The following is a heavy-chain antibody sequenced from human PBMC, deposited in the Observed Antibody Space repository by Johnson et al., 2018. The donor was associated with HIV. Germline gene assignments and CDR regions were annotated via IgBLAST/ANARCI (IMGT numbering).Heavy chain of an antibody. CDR3: AKDPNYYDSSGYHTLPFDI. CDR1: GFTFTNAW. CDR2: IWYDGSNK. V-gene: IGHV3-30*02. Sequence: QVQVVESGGGLVQPGGSLRLSCVASGFTFTNAWMTWVRQAPGKGLEWVAVIWYDGSNKYYADSVKGRFTISRDNSKNTLYLQMNSLRAEDTAVYYCAKDPNYYDSSGYHTLPFDIWGQGTMVTVSS. D-gene: IGHD3-22*01. J-gene: IGHJ3*02.